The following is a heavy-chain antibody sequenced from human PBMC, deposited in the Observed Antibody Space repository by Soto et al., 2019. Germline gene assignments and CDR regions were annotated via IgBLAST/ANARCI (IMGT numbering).Heavy chain of an antibody. V-gene: IGHV1-69*12. Sequence: QVQLVQSGAEVKKPGSSVKVSCKASGGTFSSYAISWVRQAPGQGLEWMGGIIPIFGTANYAQKFQGRVTITADESTSTAYMELSSLRSEDTAVYYCAREGRYCISTSCHPHTNYYGMDVWGQGTTVTVSS. CDR2: IIPIFGTA. D-gene: IGHD2-2*01. CDR1: GGTFSSYA. J-gene: IGHJ6*02. CDR3: AREGRYCISTSCHPHTNYYGMDV.